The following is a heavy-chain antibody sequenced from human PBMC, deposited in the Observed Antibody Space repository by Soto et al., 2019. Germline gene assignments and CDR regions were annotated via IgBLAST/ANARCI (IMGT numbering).Heavy chain of an antibody. CDR2: IIPIFGTA. J-gene: IGHJ6*02. CDR1: GGTFSSYA. V-gene: IGHV1-69*12. D-gene: IGHD5-18*01. Sequence: QVQVVQSGAEVKKPGFSVKVSCKASGGTFSSYAISWVRQAPGQGLEWMGGIIPIFGTANYAQKFQGRVTITADESTSTAYMELSSLRSEDTAVYYCARGGYSYGFPYYYYGMDVWGQGTTVTVSS. CDR3: ARGGYSYGFPYYYYGMDV.